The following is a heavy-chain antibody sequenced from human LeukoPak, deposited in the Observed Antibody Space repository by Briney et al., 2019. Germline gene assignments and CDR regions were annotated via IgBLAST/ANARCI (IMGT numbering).Heavy chain of an antibody. Sequence: SETLSLTCTVSGGSISSSNYYWGWIRQPPGKGLEWIGSIYYSGSTYYNPSLKSRVTISVDTSKNQFSLKLSSVTAADTAVYYCARHLGMYYYDSSGYWSFDYWGQGTLVTVSS. V-gene: IGHV4-39*01. D-gene: IGHD3-22*01. J-gene: IGHJ4*02. CDR1: GGSISSSNYY. CDR3: ARHLGMYYYDSSGYWSFDY. CDR2: IYYSGST.